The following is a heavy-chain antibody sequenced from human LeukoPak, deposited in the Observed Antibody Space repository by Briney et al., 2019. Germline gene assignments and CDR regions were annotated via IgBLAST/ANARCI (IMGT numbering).Heavy chain of an antibody. J-gene: IGHJ6*02. CDR3: ARDNCSSTSCYYGGDYYYGMDV. Sequence: PGGSLRLSCAASGFTFSSYAMSWVRQAPGKGLEWVSAISGSGGSTYYADSVKGRFTISRDNSKNTLYLQMNSLRAEDTAVYYCARDNCSSTSCYYGGDYYYGMDVWGQGTTVTVSS. CDR2: ISGSGGST. V-gene: IGHV3-23*01. D-gene: IGHD2-2*01. CDR1: GFTFSSYA.